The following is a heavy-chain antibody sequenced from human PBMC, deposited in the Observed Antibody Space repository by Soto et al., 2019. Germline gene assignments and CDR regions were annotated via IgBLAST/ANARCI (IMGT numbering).Heavy chain of an antibody. Sequence: PGGSLRLSCAASGFTFSSYAMSWVRQAPGKGLEWVSAISGSGGSTYYADSVKGRFTISRDNAKNSLYLQMNSLRAEDTAVYYCARAVYFDYYYYMDVWGKGTTVTVSS. J-gene: IGHJ6*03. CDR1: GFTFSSYA. D-gene: IGHD3-9*01. CDR3: ARAVYFDYYYYMDV. V-gene: IGHV3-23*01. CDR2: ISGSGGST.